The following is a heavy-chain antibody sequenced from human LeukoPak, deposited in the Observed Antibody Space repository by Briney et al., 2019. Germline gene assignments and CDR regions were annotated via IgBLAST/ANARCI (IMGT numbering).Heavy chain of an antibody. CDR2: ISAYNGNT. CDR3: AATYYYDSSGYRILVY. CDR1: GYTFTSYG. V-gene: IGHV1-18*01. Sequence: VASVKVSCKASGYTFTSYGISWVRQAPGQGLEWMGWISAYNGNTNYAQKLQGRVTMTTDTSTSTAYMELRSLRSDDTAVYYCAATYYYDSSGYRILVYWGQGTLVTVSS. J-gene: IGHJ4*02. D-gene: IGHD3-22*01.